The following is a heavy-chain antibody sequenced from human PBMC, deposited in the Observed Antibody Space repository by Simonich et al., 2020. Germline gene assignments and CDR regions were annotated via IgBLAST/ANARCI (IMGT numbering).Heavy chain of an antibody. CDR3: ARGSTENWYFDL. V-gene: IGHV3-21*01. D-gene: IGHD2-2*01. Sequence: EVQLVESGGGLVKPGGSLRLSCAASGLTFRSYSMTWVRQATGKGLEVVSSISSGSSYIYYADSVKGRFTISRDNAKNSLYLQMNSLRAEDTAVYYCARGSTENWYFDLWGRGTLVTVSS. CDR2: ISSGSSYI. J-gene: IGHJ2*01. CDR1: GLTFRSYS.